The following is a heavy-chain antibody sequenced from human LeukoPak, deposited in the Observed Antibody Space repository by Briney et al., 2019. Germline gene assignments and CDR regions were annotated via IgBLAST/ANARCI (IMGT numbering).Heavy chain of an antibody. J-gene: IGHJ4*02. CDR2: ISSSSSTI. CDR3: ARDLRYYYDSSGCFDY. Sequence: GGSLSLSCAASGFTFSSNSMNWVRQAPGKGLEWVSYISSSSSTIYYADSVKGRFTISRDNAKNSLYLQMNSLRAEHTAVYYCARDLRYYYDSSGCFDYWGQGTLVTVSS. CDR1: GFTFSSNS. D-gene: IGHD3-22*01. V-gene: IGHV3-48*01.